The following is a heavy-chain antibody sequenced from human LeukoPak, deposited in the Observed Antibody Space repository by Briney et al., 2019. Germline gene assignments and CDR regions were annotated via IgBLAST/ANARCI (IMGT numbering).Heavy chain of an antibody. Sequence: SETLSLTCTVSGGSISSSSYYWGWIRQPLGKGLEWIGSIYYSGSTYYNPSLKSRVTISVDTSKNQFSLKLSSVTAADTAVYYCARHEYYYDSSGYYPYYFDYWGQGTLVTVSS. CDR1: GGSISSSSYY. CDR3: ARHEYYYDSSGYYPYYFDY. V-gene: IGHV4-39*01. J-gene: IGHJ4*02. CDR2: IYYSGST. D-gene: IGHD3-22*01.